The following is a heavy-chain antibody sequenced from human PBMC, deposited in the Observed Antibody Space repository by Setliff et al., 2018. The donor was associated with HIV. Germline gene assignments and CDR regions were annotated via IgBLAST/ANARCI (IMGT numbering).Heavy chain of an antibody. Sequence: SETLSLTCTVSGGSISSNNYYWGWIRQPPGKGLEWIGSIYYSGSTYYNPSLKSRVSISVDTSKTQFSLKLSSVTAADTAIYYCATTDIVVVPASTDYYYMDVWGKGTTVTV. D-gene: IGHD2-2*01. V-gene: IGHV4-39*07. CDR3: ATTDIVVVPASTDYYYMDV. J-gene: IGHJ6*03. CDR1: GGSISSNNYY. CDR2: IYYSGST.